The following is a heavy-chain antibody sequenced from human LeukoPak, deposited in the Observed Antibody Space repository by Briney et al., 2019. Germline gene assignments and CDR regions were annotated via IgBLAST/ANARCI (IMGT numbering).Heavy chain of an antibody. Sequence: SETLSLTCTVSGGSVSSGSYYWSWIRQPPGKGLEWIGYVYYSGSTNYNPSLKSRVTISVDTSKNQFSLKLSSVTAADTAVYYCARGLADRWRLPLAAFDIWGQGTMVTVSS. CDR2: VYYSGST. V-gene: IGHV4-61*01. CDR1: GGSVSSGSYY. D-gene: IGHD2-21*01. CDR3: ARGLADRWRLPLAAFDI. J-gene: IGHJ3*02.